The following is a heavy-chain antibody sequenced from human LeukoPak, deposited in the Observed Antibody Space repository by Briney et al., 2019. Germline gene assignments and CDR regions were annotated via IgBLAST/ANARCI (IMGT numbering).Heavy chain of an antibody. CDR3: ARGTEKTRISGYYSFDH. V-gene: IGHV4-4*07. Sequence: SETLSLTCTVSGGSISGYFWTWIRQPVGKELEWIGRVYTSGTTYYNPSLESRVTISLDTFNNQFSLRVTSVTAADTAIYYCARGTEKTRISGYYSFDHWGRGLLVTVSS. J-gene: IGHJ4*02. CDR2: VYTSGTT. CDR1: GGSISGYF. D-gene: IGHD5-12*01.